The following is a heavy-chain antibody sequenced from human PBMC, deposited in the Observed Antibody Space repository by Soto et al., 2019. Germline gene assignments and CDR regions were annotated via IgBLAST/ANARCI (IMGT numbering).Heavy chain of an antibody. V-gene: IGHV3-23*01. CDR1: GFTFSSYA. J-gene: IGHJ6*02. Sequence: EVQLLESGGGLVQPGGSLRLSCAASGFTFSSYAMSWVRQAPGKGLEWVSAISGSGGSTYYADSVKGRFTISRDNSKNSLYLQMNSLRAEDTDVYYCANSTQWVGYYYYYYGMDVWGQGTTVTVSS. CDR3: ANSTQWVGYYYYYYGMDV. CDR2: ISGSGGST. D-gene: IGHD6-19*01.